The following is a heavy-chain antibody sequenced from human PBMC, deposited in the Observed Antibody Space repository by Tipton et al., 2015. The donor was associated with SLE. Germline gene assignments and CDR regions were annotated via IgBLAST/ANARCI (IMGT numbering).Heavy chain of an antibody. J-gene: IGHJ6*03. Sequence: TLSLTCAVYGGSFSGYYWSWVRQPPGKGLEWIGEIYHSGSTNYNPSLKSRVTISVDTSKNQFSLNLSSVTAADTAVYYCARVVTGGLYYYYYYMDVWGKGTTVTVSS. V-gene: IGHV4-34*01. CDR3: ARVVTGGLYYYYYYMDV. CDR2: IYHSGST. CDR1: GGSFSGYY. D-gene: IGHD1-14*01.